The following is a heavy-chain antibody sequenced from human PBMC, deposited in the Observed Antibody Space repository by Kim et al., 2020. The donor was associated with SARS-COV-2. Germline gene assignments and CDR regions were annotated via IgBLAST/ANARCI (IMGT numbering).Heavy chain of an antibody. CDR3: ARGSAGYSYGSYGY. CDR1: GGSFSGYY. D-gene: IGHD5-18*01. V-gene: IGHV4-34*01. Sequence: SETLSLTCAVYGGSFSGYYWSWIRQPTGKGLEWIGEINHSGSTNYNPSLKSRVTISVDTSKNQFSLKLSSVTAADTAVYYCARGSAGYSYGSYGYWGQGTLVTVSS. CDR2: INHSGST. J-gene: IGHJ4*02.